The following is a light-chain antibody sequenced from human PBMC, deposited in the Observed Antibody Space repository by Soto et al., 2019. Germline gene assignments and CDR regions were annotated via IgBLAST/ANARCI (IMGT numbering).Light chain of an antibody. CDR2: DAS. J-gene: IGKJ1*01. CDR3: QQYNSYWT. CDR1: QSISSR. V-gene: IGKV1-5*01. Sequence: DIQMTQSPSTLCASVGDRVTITCRASQSISSRLAWYQQKPGKAPKLLIYDASSLESGVPSRFSGSGSGTEFTLTISSLQPDDFATYYCQQYNSYWTFGQGTKVDIK.